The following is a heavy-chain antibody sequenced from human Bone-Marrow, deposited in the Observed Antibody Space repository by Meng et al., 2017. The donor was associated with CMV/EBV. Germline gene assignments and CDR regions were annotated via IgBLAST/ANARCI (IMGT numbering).Heavy chain of an antibody. V-gene: IGHV4-34*01. J-gene: IGHJ4*02. CDR1: GGSFSGYY. CDR2: IYHSGST. CDR3: ARVFYGSGWCFDY. D-gene: IGHD6-19*01. Sequence: SETLSLTCAVYGGSFSGYYWSWIRQPPGKGLEWIGEIYHSGSTNYNPSLKSRVTISVDKSKNQCSLKLSSVTAADTAVYYCARVFYGSGWCFDYWGQGTLVTVSS.